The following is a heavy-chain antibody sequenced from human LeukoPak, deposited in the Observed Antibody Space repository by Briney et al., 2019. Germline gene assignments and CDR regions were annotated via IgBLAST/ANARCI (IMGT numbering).Heavy chain of an antibody. J-gene: IGHJ4*02. CDR1: GYTFTGYY. Sequence: GASVKVSCKASGYTFTGYYMHWVRRAPGQGLEWMGWINPNSGGTNSAQKFQGRVTMTRDTSISTAHMGLSRLRSDDTAVYYCARGGYYDSSAYRVLDYWGQGTLVTVSS. V-gene: IGHV1-2*02. CDR3: ARGGYYDSSAYRVLDY. CDR2: INPNSGGT. D-gene: IGHD3-22*01.